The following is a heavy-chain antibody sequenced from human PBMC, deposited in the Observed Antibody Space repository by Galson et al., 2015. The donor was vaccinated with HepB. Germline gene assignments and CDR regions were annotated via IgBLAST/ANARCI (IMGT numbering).Heavy chain of an antibody. CDR3: AREKDRSATHVMDD. J-gene: IGHJ4*02. Sequence: SVKVSCKASGGTFSSYAISWVRQAPGQGLEWMGGIIPIFGTANYAQKFQGRVTITADESTSTAYMELSSLRSEDTAVYYCAREKDRSATHVMDDWGQGIMVTVSS. CDR1: GGTFSSYA. D-gene: IGHD2-8*01. V-gene: IGHV1-69*13. CDR2: IIPIFGTA.